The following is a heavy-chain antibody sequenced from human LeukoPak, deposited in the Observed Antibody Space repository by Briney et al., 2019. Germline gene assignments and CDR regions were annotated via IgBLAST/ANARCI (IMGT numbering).Heavy chain of an antibody. CDR3: ARTEGWLQLRAFDY. CDR1: GGTFSSYA. J-gene: IGHJ4*02. V-gene: IGHV1-69*04. D-gene: IGHD5-24*01. Sequence: SVKVSCKASGGTFSSYAISWVRQAPGQGLEWMGRIIPILAIANYAQKFQGRVTITADKSTSTAYMELSSLRSEDTAVYYCARTEGWLQLRAFDYWGQGTLVTVSS. CDR2: IIPILAIA.